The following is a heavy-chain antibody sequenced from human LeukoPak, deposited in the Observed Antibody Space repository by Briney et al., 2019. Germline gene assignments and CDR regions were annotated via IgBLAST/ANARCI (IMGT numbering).Heavy chain of an antibody. D-gene: IGHD4-17*01. CDR3: ARVYPYGDYHYFDY. Sequence: GGSLRLSCAASGFTVSSNYMSWVRQAPGKGLEWVSVIYSGGSTYYADSVKGRFTISRDNSKNTLYLQMNSLRAEDTAVYYCARVYPYGDYHYFDYWGQGTLVTVSS. CDR1: GFTVSSNY. J-gene: IGHJ4*02. V-gene: IGHV3-53*01. CDR2: IYSGGST.